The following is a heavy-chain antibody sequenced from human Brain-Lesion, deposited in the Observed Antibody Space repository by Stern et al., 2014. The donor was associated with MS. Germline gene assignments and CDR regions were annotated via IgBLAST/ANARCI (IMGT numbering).Heavy chain of an antibody. CDR1: GASISSGAYF. Sequence: QVQLQESGPGLVKPSQTLSLTCTVSGASISSGAYFWTWIRQPAGKGLEWIGRISTSGRTTYNPSLKSRVAISLDTSKKEFPLKLSSVTAADTAVYYCARAYYYDTSGDSDAFNIWGQGTQVTVSS. V-gene: IGHV4-61*02. CDR2: ISTSGRT. J-gene: IGHJ3*02. CDR3: ARAYYYDTSGDSDAFNI. D-gene: IGHD3-22*01.